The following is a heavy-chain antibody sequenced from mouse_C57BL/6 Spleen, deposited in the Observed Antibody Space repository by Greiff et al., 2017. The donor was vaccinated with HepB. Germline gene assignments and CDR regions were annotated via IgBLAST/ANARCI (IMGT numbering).Heavy chain of an antibody. CDR1: GFSLTSYG. CDR2: IWSGGST. Sequence: VKLMESGPGLVQPSQSLSITCTVSGFSLTSYGVHWVRQSPGKGLEWLGVIWSGGSTDYNAAFISRLSISKDNSTSQVFFKMNSLQADDTAIYYCARAPYDYDWYFDVWGTGTTVTVSS. CDR3: ARAPYDYDWYFDV. D-gene: IGHD2-4*01. V-gene: IGHV2-2*01. J-gene: IGHJ1*03.